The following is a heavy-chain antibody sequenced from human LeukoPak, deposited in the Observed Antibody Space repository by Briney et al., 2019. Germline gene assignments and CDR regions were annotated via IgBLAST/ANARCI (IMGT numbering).Heavy chain of an antibody. V-gene: IGHV3-48*01. D-gene: IGHD3-22*01. CDR1: GFTFGSYS. CDR2: ISSSSSTI. Sequence: PGGSLRLSCAASGFTFGSYSMNWVRQAPGKGLEWVSYISSSSSTIYYADSVKGRFTISRDNAKNSLYLQMNSLRAEDTAVYYCARGVTMIVVVDAFDIWGQGTMVTVSS. CDR3: ARGVTMIVVVDAFDI. J-gene: IGHJ3*02.